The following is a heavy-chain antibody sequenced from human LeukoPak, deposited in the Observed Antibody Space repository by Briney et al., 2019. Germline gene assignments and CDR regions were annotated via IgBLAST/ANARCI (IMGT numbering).Heavy chain of an antibody. Sequence: PGGSLRLSCAASGFTFSSYSMNWVRQAPGKGLEWVSSISSSSSYIYYADSVKGRFTISRHNAQNSLYLQMNSLRAEDTAVYYCASLVQLWHYFDCWGQGTLVTVSS. CDR1: GFTFSSYS. CDR3: ASLVQLWHYFDC. J-gene: IGHJ4*02. D-gene: IGHD5-18*01. V-gene: IGHV3-21*01. CDR2: ISSSSSYI.